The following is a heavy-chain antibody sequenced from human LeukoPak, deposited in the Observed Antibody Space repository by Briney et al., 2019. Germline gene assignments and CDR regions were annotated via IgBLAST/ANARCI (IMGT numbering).Heavy chain of an antibody. J-gene: IGHJ4*02. D-gene: IGHD2-15*01. CDR2: INPSGGST. CDR1: GYTFTGYY. CDR3: ARDMSGYCSGGSCYYFDY. V-gene: IGHV1-46*01. Sequence: ASVKVSCKASGYTFTGYYMHWVRQAPGQGLEWMGIINPSGGSTSYAQKFQGRVTMTRDTSTSTVYMELSSLRSEDTAVYYCARDMSGYCSGGSCYYFDYWGQGTLATVSS.